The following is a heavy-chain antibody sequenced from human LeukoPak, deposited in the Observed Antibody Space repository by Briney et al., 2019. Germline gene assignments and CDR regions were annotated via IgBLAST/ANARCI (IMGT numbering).Heavy chain of an antibody. CDR1: GYTFISYD. D-gene: IGHD3-10*01. Sequence: ASVKVSCKASGYTFISYDINWVRQAAGQGLEWMGWMNPNSGNTGYAQKLQGRVTMTRNTSISTAYMELSGLRSHDTAVYYCARGGERANFYGLGSSPNWFDPWGQGTLVTVSS. J-gene: IGHJ5*02. CDR2: MNPNSGNT. CDR3: ARGGERANFYGLGSSPNWFDP. V-gene: IGHV1-8*02.